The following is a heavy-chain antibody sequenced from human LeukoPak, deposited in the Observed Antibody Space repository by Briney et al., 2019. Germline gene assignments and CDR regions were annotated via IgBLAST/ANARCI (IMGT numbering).Heavy chain of an antibody. J-gene: IGHJ6*02. V-gene: IGHV4-34*01. Sequence: SETLSLTCAVYGGSFSGYYWSRIRQPPGKGLEWIGEINHSGSTNYNPSLKSRVTISVDTSKNQFSLKLSSVTAADTAVYYCARLYCSGGSCRRATYYYYGMDVWGQGTTVTVSS. D-gene: IGHD2-15*01. CDR2: INHSGST. CDR3: ARLYCSGGSCRRATYYYYGMDV. CDR1: GGSFSGYY.